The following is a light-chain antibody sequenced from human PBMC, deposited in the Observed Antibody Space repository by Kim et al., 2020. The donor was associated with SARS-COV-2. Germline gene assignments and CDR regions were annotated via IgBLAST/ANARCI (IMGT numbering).Light chain of an antibody. CDR2: DNN. J-gene: IGLJ2*01. CDR1: TSNIGSDS. V-gene: IGLV1-51*01. CDR3: GTWDTSLRIGV. Sequence: QSALTQPPSVSAAPGQKVTISCSGRTSNIGSDSVSWYQHLPGTAPKLLIYDNNKRPSGIPDRFSGSKSGTSATLAITGLQTGDEADYYCGTWDTSLRIGVFGGGTQLTVL.